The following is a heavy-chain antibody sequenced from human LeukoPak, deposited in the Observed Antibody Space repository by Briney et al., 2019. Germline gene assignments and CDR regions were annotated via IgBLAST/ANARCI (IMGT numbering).Heavy chain of an antibody. Sequence: GGSLRLSCATAGFTFSAFSMYWVRQAPGKVLEYVAGISYNGGSIEYSNSVKGRFTISRDESKNTLSLQMGSLRADDMAVYYCARRALHAGGYRGYHFDYWGQGTLVTVSS. CDR1: GFTFSAFS. CDR2: ISYNGGSI. CDR3: ARRALHAGGYRGYHFDY. V-gene: IGHV3-64*01. D-gene: IGHD5-12*01. J-gene: IGHJ4*02.